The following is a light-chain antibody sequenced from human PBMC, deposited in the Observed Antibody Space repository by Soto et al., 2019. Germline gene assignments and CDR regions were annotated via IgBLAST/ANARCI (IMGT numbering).Light chain of an antibody. CDR1: QSVSSN. CDR3: HQYNNWPRT. V-gene: IGKV3-15*01. J-gene: IGKJ1*01. Sequence: EIVMTQSPATLSVSPGEGATLSCRASQSVSSNLAWYQQKPGQAPRLLIYGASTRATGIPARFSGSGSGTEFTLTISNLQSEDFAVYYCHQYNNWPRTFGQGTKVEIK. CDR2: GAS.